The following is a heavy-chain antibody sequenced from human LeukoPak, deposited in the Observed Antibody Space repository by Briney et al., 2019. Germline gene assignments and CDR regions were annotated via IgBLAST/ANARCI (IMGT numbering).Heavy chain of an antibody. V-gene: IGHV4-30-2*01. D-gene: IGHD1-1*01. Sequence: SETLSLTCAVSGGSISSGGYSWSWIRQPPGKGLEWIGYIYHSGSTYYNPSLKSRVTVSVDTSKNQFSLKLSSVIEADTAVYYCARAYAGYASRFYYWGQGILVTVSS. CDR3: ARAYAGYASRFYY. CDR1: GGSISSGGYS. J-gene: IGHJ4*02. CDR2: IYHSGST.